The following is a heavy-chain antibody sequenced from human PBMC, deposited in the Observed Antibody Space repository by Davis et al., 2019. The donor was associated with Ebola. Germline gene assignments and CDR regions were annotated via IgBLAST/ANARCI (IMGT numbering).Heavy chain of an antibody. Sequence: GESLKISCAASGFTFSSYSMNWVRQAPGKGLEWVSSISSSSSYIYYADSVKGRFTISRDNAKNSLYLQMNSLRAEDTAVYYCARPNIVATIALYDYYGMDVWGQGTTVTVSS. CDR2: ISSSSSYI. V-gene: IGHV3-21*01. CDR3: ARPNIVATIALYDYYGMDV. CDR1: GFTFSSYS. D-gene: IGHD5-12*01. J-gene: IGHJ6*02.